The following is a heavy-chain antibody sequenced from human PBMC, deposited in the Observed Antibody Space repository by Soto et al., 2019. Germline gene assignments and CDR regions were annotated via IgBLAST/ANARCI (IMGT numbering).Heavy chain of an antibody. CDR2: ISSSGRYT. CDR1: GFKFSDYH. V-gene: IGHV3-11*03. CDR3: ASVGPTTFGAHLQYHDPLVDV. Sequence: GGPLRLSCEASGFKFSDYHMTCILQARGKGLEWLSYISSSGRYTTYTDSVKGRFTISIDNAKSSLYLQMKNLTGDDTAIYYCASVGPTTFGAHLQYHDPLVDVWGQGDAVT. D-gene: IGHD3-3*01. J-gene: IGHJ6*02.